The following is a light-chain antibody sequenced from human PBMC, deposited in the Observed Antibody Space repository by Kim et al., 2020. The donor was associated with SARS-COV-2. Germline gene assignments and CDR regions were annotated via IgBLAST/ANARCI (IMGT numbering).Light chain of an antibody. CDR1: SSNIGAGYD. CDR3: QSYDSSLSGSRV. V-gene: IGLV1-40*01. Sequence: VTLSCTGSSSNIGAGYDVHWYQQLPGTAPKLLIDGNSNRPSGVPDRFSGSKSGTSASLAITGLQAEDEADYYCQSYDSSLSGSRVFGGGTQLTVL. CDR2: GNS. J-gene: IGLJ2*01.